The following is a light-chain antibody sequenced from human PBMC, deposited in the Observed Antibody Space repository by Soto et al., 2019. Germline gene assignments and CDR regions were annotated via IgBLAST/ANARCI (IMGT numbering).Light chain of an antibody. CDR3: QQYHSYPWT. V-gene: IGKV1-5*03. J-gene: IGKJ1*01. CDR1: QSISVW. CDR2: KAS. Sequence: DIQVTQSPSTLSASVGDRVTITCRASQSISVWLAWYQQKPGKAPKLLISKASILESGVPSRFSGAGSGTEFTLTISSLQPDDFASYYCQQYHSYPWTFGQGTKVDI.